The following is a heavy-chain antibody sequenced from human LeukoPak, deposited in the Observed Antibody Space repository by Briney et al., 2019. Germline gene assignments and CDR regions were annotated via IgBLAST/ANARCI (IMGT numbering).Heavy chain of an antibody. D-gene: IGHD3-22*01. Sequence: GGSLRLSCAASGFTLSSYEMNWVRQAPGKGLEWVSYISSSGSTIYYAVSVKGRFTISRDNAKNSLYLQMNSLRAEDTAVYYCARASYYYDSSGPLFDYWGQGTLVTVSS. CDR3: ARASYYYDSSGPLFDY. V-gene: IGHV3-48*03. CDR1: GFTLSSYE. J-gene: IGHJ4*02. CDR2: ISSSGSTI.